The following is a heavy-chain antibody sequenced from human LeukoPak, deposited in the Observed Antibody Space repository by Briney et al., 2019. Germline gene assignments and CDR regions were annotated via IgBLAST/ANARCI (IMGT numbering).Heavy chain of an antibody. D-gene: IGHD5-24*01. CDR1: GFTVSSNY. J-gene: IGHJ3*02. V-gene: IGHV3-23*01. CDR3: AREGFSEMAFDI. CDR2: ISGSGVST. Sequence: GGSLRLSCAASGFTVSSNYMSWVRQAPGKGLEWVSAISGSGVSTYYADSVKGRFTIFRDNSKNTLYLQMNSLRAEDTAVYYCAREGFSEMAFDIWGQGTMVTVSS.